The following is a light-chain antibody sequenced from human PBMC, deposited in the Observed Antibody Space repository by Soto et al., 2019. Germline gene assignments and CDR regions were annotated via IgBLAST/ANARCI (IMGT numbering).Light chain of an antibody. J-gene: IGKJ5*01. CDR1: QSVNSD. CDR2: DAS. CDR3: QQYGSSPRIT. V-gene: IGKV3-20*01. Sequence: EILMTQSPVALPASALEIVAVSSRASQSVNSDLAWYQQTPGQAPRPLIYDASTRAAGVPARFSGSGSGTDFTLTISRLEPEDFAVYYCQQYGSSPRITFGQGTRLEIK.